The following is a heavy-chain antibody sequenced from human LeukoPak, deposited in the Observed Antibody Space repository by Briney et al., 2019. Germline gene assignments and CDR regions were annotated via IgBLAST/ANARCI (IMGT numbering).Heavy chain of an antibody. J-gene: IGHJ6*02. D-gene: IGHD3-10*01. CDR2: IYSGGST. Sequence: GGSLRLSCAASGFTVSSNYMSWVRQAPGKGLEWVSVIYSGGSTYYADSVKGRFTISRDNPKNTLYLQMNSLRAEDTAVYYCARDRDYYYGMDVWGQGTTVTVSS. V-gene: IGHV3-53*01. CDR1: GFTVSSNY. CDR3: ARDRDYYYGMDV.